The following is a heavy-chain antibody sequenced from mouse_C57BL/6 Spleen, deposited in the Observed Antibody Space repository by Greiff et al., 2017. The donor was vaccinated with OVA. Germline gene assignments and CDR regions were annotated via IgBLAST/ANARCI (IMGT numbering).Heavy chain of an antibody. J-gene: IGHJ2*01. CDR3: ARRGGNYYFDY. D-gene: IGHD2-1*01. Sequence: QVQLQQSGAELVMPGASVKLSCKASGYTFTSYWMHWVKQRPGQGLEWIGEIDPSDSYTNYNQKFKGKSTLTVDKSSSTAYMQLSSLTSEDSAVYYCARRGGNYYFDYWGQGTTLTVSS. V-gene: IGHV1-69*01. CDR2: IDPSDSYT. CDR1: GYTFTSYW.